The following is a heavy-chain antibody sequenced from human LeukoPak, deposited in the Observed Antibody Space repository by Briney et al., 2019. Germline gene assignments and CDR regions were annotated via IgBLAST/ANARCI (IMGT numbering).Heavy chain of an antibody. CDR3: ARLELYSTSSLDY. CDR2: IYHVGST. V-gene: IGHV4-30-2*01. Sequence: SETLSLTCTVSGDSISSGDFYWSWIRQPPGKGLEWIGYIYHVGSTYYNPSFKGRVTISVDRSKNQFSLKLTSVTAADTAVYYCARLELYSTSSLDYWGQGTLVTVSS. J-gene: IGHJ4*02. D-gene: IGHD6-6*01. CDR1: GDSISSGDFY.